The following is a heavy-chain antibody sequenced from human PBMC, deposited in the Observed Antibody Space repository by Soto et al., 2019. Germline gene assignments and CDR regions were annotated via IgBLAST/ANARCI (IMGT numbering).Heavy chain of an antibody. J-gene: IGHJ6*02. CDR2: IYYSGST. V-gene: IGHV4-59*01. D-gene: IGHD1-1*01. Sequence: QVQLQESGPGLVKPSETLSLTCTVSGGSISSYYWSWIRQPPGKGLEWIGYIYYSGSTNYNPSLKSRVTISVDSSNNQFSLKLSSVTAADTAVYYCAREGTTVDSYYYYGMDVWRQGTTVTVSS. CDR3: AREGTTVDSYYYYGMDV. CDR1: GGSISSYY.